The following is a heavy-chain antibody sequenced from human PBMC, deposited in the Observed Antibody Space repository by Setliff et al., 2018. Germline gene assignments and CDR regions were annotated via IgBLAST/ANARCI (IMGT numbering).Heavy chain of an antibody. CDR3: ARDYYGSGSPNTNWFDP. Sequence: PSETLSLTCAVYGGSFSGHYWGWIRQPPGKGLEWIGSIYYIGNTYYNPSLQSRVTISVDTSTNQFSLKLSSVTAADTAVYYCARDYYGSGSPNTNWFDPWGQGTLVTVSS. CDR2: IYYIGNT. D-gene: IGHD3-10*01. CDR1: GGSFSGHY. J-gene: IGHJ5*02. V-gene: IGHV4-34*01.